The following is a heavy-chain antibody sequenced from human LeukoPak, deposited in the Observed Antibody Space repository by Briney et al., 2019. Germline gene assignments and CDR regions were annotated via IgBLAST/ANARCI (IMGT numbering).Heavy chain of an antibody. V-gene: IGHV3-7*01. CDR1: GFTFSSYW. CDR2: IRGDGSER. CDR3: VREGPPQGRPWSGWYPFDF. J-gene: IGHJ4*02. D-gene: IGHD3-3*01. Sequence: GGSLRLSCAASGFTFSSYWMTWVRQAPGKGLEWVANIRGDGSERFYVGYLKGRFTISRDNAKNSLYLQVNSLRVDDTAVYYCVREGPPQGRPWSGWYPFDFWGQGILVTVSS.